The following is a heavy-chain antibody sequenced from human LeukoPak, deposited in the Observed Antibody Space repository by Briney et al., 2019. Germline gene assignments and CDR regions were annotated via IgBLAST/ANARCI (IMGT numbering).Heavy chain of an antibody. CDR2: ISAYNGNT. CDR3: ARASAVTTRTPNRYGMDV. J-gene: IGHJ6*02. D-gene: IGHD4-17*01. Sequence: ASVKVSCKASGYTFTSYGISWVRQAPGQGLEWMGWISAYNGNTNYAQKLQGRVTMTTDTSTSTAYMELRSLRSDDTAVYYCARASAVTTRTPNRYGMDVWGQGTTVTVSS. CDR1: GYTFTSYG. V-gene: IGHV1-18*01.